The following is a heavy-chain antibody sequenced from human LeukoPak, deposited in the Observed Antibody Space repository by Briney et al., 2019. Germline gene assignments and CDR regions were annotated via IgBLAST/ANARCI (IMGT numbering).Heavy chain of an antibody. V-gene: IGHV2-5*01. Sequence: SGPTLVNPTQTLTLTCTFSGFSLSTSGVGVGWIRQPPGKALEWLALIYWNDDKRYSPSLKSRLTITNDTSKNQVVLTMTDMDPVDTATYYCAHSGILGYCSSTSCINWFDPWGQGTLVTVSS. J-gene: IGHJ5*02. D-gene: IGHD2-2*01. CDR2: IYWNDDK. CDR1: GFSLSTSGVG. CDR3: AHSGILGYCSSTSCINWFDP.